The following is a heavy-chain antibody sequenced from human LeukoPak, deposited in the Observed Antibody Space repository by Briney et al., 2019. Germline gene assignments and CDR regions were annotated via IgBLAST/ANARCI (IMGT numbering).Heavy chain of an antibody. J-gene: IGHJ4*02. CDR3: ARPYYDSSAPPYDY. Sequence: ASVKVSCKASGYTFTDNYIHWVRQAPGQGLEWMGWISAYNGNTNYAQKLQGRVTMTTDTSTSTAYMELRSLRSDDTAVYYCARPYYDSSAPPYDYWGQGTLVTVSS. V-gene: IGHV1-18*04. CDR1: GYTFTDNY. CDR2: ISAYNGNT. D-gene: IGHD3-22*01.